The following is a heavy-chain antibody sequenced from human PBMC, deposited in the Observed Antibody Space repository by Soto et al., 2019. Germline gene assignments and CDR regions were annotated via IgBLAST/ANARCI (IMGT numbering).Heavy chain of an antibody. V-gene: IGHV1-18*01. CDR3: AASQQFDY. D-gene: IGHD6-13*01. CDR1: GYTFTSYG. J-gene: IGHJ4*02. Sequence: QVQLVQSGAEVXXPGASVKVSCKASGYTFTSYGINWVRQAPGQGLEWMGWINTYDGNTNHAQKFQGRVTMTTDTSTSTAYMELRSLSSDDTAVYYCAASQQFDYWGQGTLITVSS. CDR2: INTYDGNT.